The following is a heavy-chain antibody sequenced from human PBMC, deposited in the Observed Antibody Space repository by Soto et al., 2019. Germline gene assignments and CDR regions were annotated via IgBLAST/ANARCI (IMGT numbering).Heavy chain of an antibody. D-gene: IGHD6-13*01. V-gene: IGHV3-15*07. CDR3: TTDSDSSSWYYLLAARSNEDAFDI. Sequence: GGSLRLSCAASGFTFSNAWMNWVRQAPGKGLEWVGRIKSKTDGGTTDYAAPVKGRFTISRDDSKNTLYLQMNSLKTEDTAVYYCTTDSDSSSWYYLLAARSNEDAFDIRGQGTMVTVSS. CDR2: IKSKTDGGTT. J-gene: IGHJ3*02. CDR1: GFTFSNAW.